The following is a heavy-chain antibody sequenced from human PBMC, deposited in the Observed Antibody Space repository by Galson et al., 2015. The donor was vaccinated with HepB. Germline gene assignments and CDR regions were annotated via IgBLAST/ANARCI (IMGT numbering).Heavy chain of an antibody. Sequence: SLRLSCAASGFTFSNYWMTWVRQAPGKGLEWVANIKQDGREKYCVDSVKGRFTISRDNAKNSLYLQMNSLRAEDTAVYYCGRDVYCSGGRCGLYGMDVWGQGTTVTVSS. D-gene: IGHD2-15*01. V-gene: IGHV3-7*05. CDR2: IKQDGREK. J-gene: IGHJ6*01. CDR1: GFTFSNYW. CDR3: GRDVYCSGGRCGLYGMDV.